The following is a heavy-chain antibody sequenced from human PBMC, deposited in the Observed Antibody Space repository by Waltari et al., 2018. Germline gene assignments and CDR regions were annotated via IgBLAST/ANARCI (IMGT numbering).Heavy chain of an antibody. CDR2: IYSGGDA. D-gene: IGHD3-16*01. CDR3: ARGDERLARYHFDD. V-gene: IGHV4-61*02. J-gene: IGHJ4*02. CDR1: DGSINSAPYY. Sequence: QVLLQESGPGLVRPSQTLSLPCTVPDGSINSAPYYWGWIRQPAGKGLEGIGRIYSGGDARYSPSLERRVTISVDRSKNQFSLKIFSVTAADAAVYYCARGDERLARYHFDDWGQGTQVIVSS.